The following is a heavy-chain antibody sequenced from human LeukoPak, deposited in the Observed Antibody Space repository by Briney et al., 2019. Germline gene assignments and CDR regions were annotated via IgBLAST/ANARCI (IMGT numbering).Heavy chain of an antibody. D-gene: IGHD1-26*01. CDR1: GFTFSSYA. CDR3: AKAHSGSYYSGIN. J-gene: IGHJ4*02. CDR2: ISGSGGGT. Sequence: GGSLRLSCAASGFTFSSYAMNWARQAPGKGLEWVSAISGSGGGTYYADSVKGRFTTSRDNSKNTLYLQMNSLRAEDTAVYYCAKAHSGSYYSGINWGQGTLVTVSS. V-gene: IGHV3-23*01.